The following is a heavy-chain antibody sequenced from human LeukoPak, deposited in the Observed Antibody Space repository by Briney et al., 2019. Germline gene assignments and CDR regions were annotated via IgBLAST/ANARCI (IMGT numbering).Heavy chain of an antibody. V-gene: IGHV4-34*01. CDR3: AIAARPSRPFDY. CDR1: GGSFSGYY. Sequence: SETLSLTCAVYGGSFSGYYWSWIRQPPGKGLEWIGEINHSGSTNYNPSLKSRVTISVDTSKNQFSLKLSSVTAADTAVYYCAIAARPSRPFDYWGQGTLVTVSS. J-gene: IGHJ4*02. D-gene: IGHD6-6*01. CDR2: INHSGST.